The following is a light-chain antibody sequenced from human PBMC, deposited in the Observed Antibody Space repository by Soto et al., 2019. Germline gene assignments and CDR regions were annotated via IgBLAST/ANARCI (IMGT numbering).Light chain of an antibody. CDR1: QGISNY. CDR3: QSYLSARWT. CDR2: AAS. V-gene: IGKV1-27*01. J-gene: IGKJ1*01. Sequence: DIQMTQSPSSLSASVGDRVTITCRASQGISNYLAWYQQKPGRVPKLLIYAASTLQTGVPSRFSGSGSGTDFTLTVSSLQPEDVASYYCQSYLSARWTFGQGTKVEIK.